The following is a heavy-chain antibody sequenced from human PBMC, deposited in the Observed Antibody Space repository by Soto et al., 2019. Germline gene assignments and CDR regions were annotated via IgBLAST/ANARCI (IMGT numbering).Heavy chain of an antibody. CDR2: ISPYKGNI. CDR3: ARVKAPTYPFDY. V-gene: IGHV1-18*01. CDR1: DYTLINNG. Sequence: QVQLVQSGAEVKKAGASVKVSCKAPDYTLINNGIIWVRQAPGQGLEWMGWISPYKGNISYAQKFQGRVPMTTDTSTTTAYMEVGSLKSGDTAIYYCARVKAPTYPFDYWGQVPLVTVSS. J-gene: IGHJ4*02.